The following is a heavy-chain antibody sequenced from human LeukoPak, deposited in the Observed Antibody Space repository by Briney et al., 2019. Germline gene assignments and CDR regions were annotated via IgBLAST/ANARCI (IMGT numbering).Heavy chain of an antibody. CDR3: ARVDGSCSGGSCPSGNWFDP. CDR1: GGSISTFY. V-gene: IGHV4-4*07. D-gene: IGHD2-15*01. CDR2: IYTSEST. Sequence: SSETLSLTCTVSGGSISTFYWSWVRQPAGKGLECIGRIYTSESTNYNPSLRSRVTMSVDTSKNQFSLKLTSVTAADTAVYYCARVDGSCSGGSCPSGNWFDPWGQGTLVTVSS. J-gene: IGHJ5*02.